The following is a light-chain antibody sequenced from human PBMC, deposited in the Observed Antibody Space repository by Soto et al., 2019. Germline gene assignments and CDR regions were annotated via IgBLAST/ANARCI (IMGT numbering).Light chain of an antibody. CDR3: NSYADSSSWV. Sequence: QSALTQPPSASGSPGQSVTISCTGSSSDVGGYNLVSWYQQHPGKAPKLMIYEVSKRPSGVPDRFSGSKSGNTASLTVSGLQAEDEADYYCNSYADSSSWVFGTGTKLTVL. V-gene: IGLV2-8*01. J-gene: IGLJ1*01. CDR2: EVS. CDR1: SSDVGGYNL.